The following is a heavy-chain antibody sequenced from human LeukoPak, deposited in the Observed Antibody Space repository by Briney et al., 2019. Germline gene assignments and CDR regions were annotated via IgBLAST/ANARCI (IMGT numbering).Heavy chain of an antibody. CDR1: GFTFDDYG. J-gene: IGHJ6*03. Sequence: GGSLRLSCAASGFTFDDYGMSWVRQAPGKGLEWVANIKHDGSEKYYIDSVKGRFTISRDNAKNSVYLKMNRLRAEDTAVYYCARVRREMKRSLGRTTEYSYYYYMDVWGKGTTVTVSS. CDR3: ARVRREMKRSLGRTTEYSYYYYMDV. V-gene: IGHV3-7*01. D-gene: IGHD1/OR15-1a*01. CDR2: IKHDGSEK.